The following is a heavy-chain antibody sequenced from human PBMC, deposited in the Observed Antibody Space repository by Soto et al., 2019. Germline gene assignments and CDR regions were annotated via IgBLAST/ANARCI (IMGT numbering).Heavy chain of an antibody. D-gene: IGHD6-13*01. CDR1: GFSFSIYS. Sequence: GGSLRLSCAASGFSFSIYSMNWVRQAPGKGLEWVALISFDGSKKYYADSVKGRFTISRDNSKNTVYLQMNNLRPGDAAVYHCANLLNVAAAGTPHYYGVDVWGQGTTVTVSS. J-gene: IGHJ6*02. V-gene: IGHV3-30-3*01. CDR2: ISFDGSKK. CDR3: ANLLNVAAAGTPHYYGVDV.